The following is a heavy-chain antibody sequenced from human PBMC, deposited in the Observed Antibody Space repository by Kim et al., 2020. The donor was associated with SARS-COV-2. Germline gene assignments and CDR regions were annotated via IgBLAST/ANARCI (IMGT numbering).Heavy chain of an antibody. CDR3: ARVTYDSSGPPGDY. V-gene: IGHV1-69*01. D-gene: IGHD3-22*01. J-gene: IGHJ4*02. Sequence: ARKFQGRVTITADESTSTAYMELSSLRSEDTAVYYCARVTYDSSGPPGDYWGQGTLVTVSS.